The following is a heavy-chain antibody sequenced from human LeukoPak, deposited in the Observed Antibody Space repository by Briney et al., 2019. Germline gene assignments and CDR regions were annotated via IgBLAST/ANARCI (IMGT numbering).Heavy chain of an antibody. V-gene: IGHV1-18*01. CDR3: ARGYSGCFHY. J-gene: IGHJ4*02. CDR2: ISAYNGNT. D-gene: IGHD1-26*01. Sequence: GASVKVSCKASGYTFTSYGISWVRQAPGQGLEWMGWISAYNGNTNYAQKLQGRVTMTRDTSTSTVYMEMNDLGSEDTAVYYCARGYSGCFHYWGQGALVTVSS. CDR1: GYTFTSYG.